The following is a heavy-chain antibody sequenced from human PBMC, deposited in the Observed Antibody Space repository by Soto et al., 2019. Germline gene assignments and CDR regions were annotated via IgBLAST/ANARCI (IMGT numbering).Heavy chain of an antibody. CDR1: GGSISSYY. CDR3: ARATDLNPFDY. D-gene: IGHD2-21*02. CDR2: IYYSGST. Sequence: SETLSLTCTVSGGSISSYYWSWIRQPPGKGLEWIGYIYYSGSTNYNPSLKSRVIISVDTSKNQFSLKLSSVTAADTAVYYCARATDLNPFDYWGQGTLVTVSS. V-gene: IGHV4-59*01. J-gene: IGHJ4*02.